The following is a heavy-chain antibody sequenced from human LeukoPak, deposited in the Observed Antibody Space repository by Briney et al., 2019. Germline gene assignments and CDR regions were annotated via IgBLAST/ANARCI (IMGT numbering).Heavy chain of an antibody. D-gene: IGHD3-9*01. Sequence: GGSLRLSCAASGFTFSDYNMRWIRQAPGKGLEWVSSISRSGSTKYYADSVKGRFTISRDNAKNSLYLQMNSLRAEDTAVYYCARDLRYFDWPSTFDIWGQGTMVTVSS. CDR1: GFTFSDYN. CDR3: ARDLRYFDWPSTFDI. CDR2: ISRSGSTK. J-gene: IGHJ3*02. V-gene: IGHV3-11*04.